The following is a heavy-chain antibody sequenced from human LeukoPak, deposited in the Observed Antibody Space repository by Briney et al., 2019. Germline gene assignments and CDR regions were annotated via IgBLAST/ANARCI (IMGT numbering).Heavy chain of an antibody. CDR1: GYNFATDW. V-gene: IGHV5-51*01. Sequence: GESLKISCKGSGYNFATDWIGWVRQMPGKGLEWMGIIYPDDSETNYSPSFQGQVSMSVDKSITTAYLQWSSLKASDTAIYYCARQAYGSHFDAFDIWGQGTMVTVSS. D-gene: IGHD3-22*01. CDR2: IYPDDSET. J-gene: IGHJ3*02. CDR3: ARQAYGSHFDAFDI.